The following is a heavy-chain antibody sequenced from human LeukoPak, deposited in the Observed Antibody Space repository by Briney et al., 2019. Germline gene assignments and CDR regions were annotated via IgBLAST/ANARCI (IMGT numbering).Heavy chain of an antibody. CDR3: ARGENNYGYYYFDY. CDR1: GFTFSSYS. Sequence: PGGSLRLSCAASGFTFSSYSMNWVRQAPGKGLEWVSSISSSSSYIYYAASVKGRFTISRDNAKNSLYLQMNSLRAEDTAVYYCARGENNYGYYYFDYWGQGTLVTVSS. V-gene: IGHV3-21*01. CDR2: ISSSSSYI. D-gene: IGHD5-18*01. J-gene: IGHJ4*02.